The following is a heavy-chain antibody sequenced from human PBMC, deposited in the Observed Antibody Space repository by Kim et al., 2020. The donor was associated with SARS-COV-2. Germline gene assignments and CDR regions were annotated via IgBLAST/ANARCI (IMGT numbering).Heavy chain of an antibody. CDR2: GVAT. J-gene: IGHJ4*02. Sequence: GVATSHADSVGGRFTISRDNAKNTLSLQMNSLRAEDTALYYCAKTGQLDYWGQGTLVTVSS. V-gene: IGHV3-23*01. CDR3: AKTGQLDY. D-gene: IGHD6-13*01.